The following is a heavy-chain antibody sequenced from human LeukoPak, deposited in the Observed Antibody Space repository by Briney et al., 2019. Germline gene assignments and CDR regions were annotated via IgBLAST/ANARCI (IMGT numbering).Heavy chain of an antibody. V-gene: IGHV4-61*02. D-gene: IGHD2-2*01. CDR2: IYTSGST. J-gene: IGHJ4*02. CDR1: GGSISSGSYY. CDR3: AREVGIVVVPAARVFDY. Sequence: PSQTLSLTHTVSGGSISSGSYYWSWIRQPAGKGLEWIGRIYTSGSTNYNPSLKSRVTISVDTSKNQFSLKLSSVTAADTAVYYCAREVGIVVVPAARVFDYWGQGTLVTVSS.